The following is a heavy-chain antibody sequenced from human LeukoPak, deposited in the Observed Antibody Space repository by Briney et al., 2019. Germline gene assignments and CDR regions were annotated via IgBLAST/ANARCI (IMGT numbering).Heavy chain of an antibody. CDR2: IKQDGSVK. D-gene: IGHD2-21*02. CDR3: AKVVGIVVVTAILDYFDY. V-gene: IGHV3-7*03. CDR1: GFTFSNFW. Sequence: GGSLRLSCAASGFTFSNFWMNWVRQAPGKGLEWVANIKQDGSVKHYVDSVKGRFTISRDNTKNSLYLQMDSLRAEDTAVYYCAKVVGIVVVTAILDYFDYWGQGTLVTVSS. J-gene: IGHJ4*02.